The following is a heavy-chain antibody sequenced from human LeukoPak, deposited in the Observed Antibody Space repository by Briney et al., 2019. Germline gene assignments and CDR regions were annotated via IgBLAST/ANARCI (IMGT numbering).Heavy chain of an antibody. CDR2: ISSSSSYI. CDR1: GFTFSSYS. CDR3: ARDSRFTMVRGVIDY. D-gene: IGHD3-10*01. V-gene: IGHV3-21*01. J-gene: IGHJ4*02. Sequence: GGSLRPSCAASGFTFSSYSMNWVRQAPGKGLEWASSISSSSSYIYYADSVKGRFTISRDNAKNSLYLQMNSLRAEDTAVYYCARDSRFTMVRGVIDYWGQGTLVTVSS.